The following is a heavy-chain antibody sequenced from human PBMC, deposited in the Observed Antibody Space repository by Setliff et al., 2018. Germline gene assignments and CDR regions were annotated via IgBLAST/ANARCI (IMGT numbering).Heavy chain of an antibody. J-gene: IGHJ4*02. Sequence: SETLSLTCSVYGESFSNNYWSWIRQTPGKGLEWIGESNHGGSTSYHPSLKSRVAISLDTSTNVFSLKLSSLIAADTAVYYCARDPGFHSGTWSLDSWGQGRLVTVSS. CDR1: GESFSNNY. CDR2: SNHGGST. D-gene: IGHD2-21*01. CDR3: ARDPGFHSGTWSLDS. V-gene: IGHV4-34*01.